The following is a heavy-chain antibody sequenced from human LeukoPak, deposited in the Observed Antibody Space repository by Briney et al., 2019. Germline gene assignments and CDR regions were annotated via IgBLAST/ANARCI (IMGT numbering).Heavy chain of an antibody. CDR3: ARIGGNYLNY. J-gene: IGHJ4*02. CDR2: SRNETYSHTT. Sequence: GGSLRLSCAASGFILSDYYMDWVREAPGKGLEWVGRSRNETYSHTTEYAASVKGRFTISRDDSKNSLYLQMNSLKSEDTAVYYCARIGGNYLNYWGQGTLVTVAS. CDR1: GFILSDYY. D-gene: IGHD1-26*01. V-gene: IGHV3-72*01.